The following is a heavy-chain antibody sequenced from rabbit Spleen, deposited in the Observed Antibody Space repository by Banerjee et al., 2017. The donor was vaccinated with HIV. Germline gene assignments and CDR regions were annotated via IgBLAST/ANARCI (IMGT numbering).Heavy chain of an antibody. D-gene: IGHD7-1*01. Sequence: QSLEESGGGQVKPGASLTLTCIASGFSFNRGYDTCWVRHAPGKGLEWIACSYAGSSGNTYSAIWAKGRFTISKTSSTTVTLQMTSLTAADTATYFCARDTGTSFSTYGMDLWGPGTLVTVS. CDR2: SYAGSSGNT. J-gene: IGHJ6*01. V-gene: IGHV1S40*01. CDR1: GFSFNRGYD. CDR3: ARDTGTSFSTYGMDL.